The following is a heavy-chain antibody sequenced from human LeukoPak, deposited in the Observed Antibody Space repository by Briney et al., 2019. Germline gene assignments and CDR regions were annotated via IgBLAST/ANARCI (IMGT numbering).Heavy chain of an antibody. J-gene: IGHJ4*02. CDR2: ISSSSSTI. Sequence: PGGSLRLSCAASGFTFSSYNMNWVRQAPGKGLEWVSYISSSSSTIYYADSVKGRFTISRDNAKNSLYLQMNSLRAEDTAVYYCARDERITIFGVVIPDELWGQGTLVTVSS. V-gene: IGHV3-48*04. D-gene: IGHD3-3*01. CDR3: ARDERITIFGVVIPDEL. CDR1: GFTFSSYN.